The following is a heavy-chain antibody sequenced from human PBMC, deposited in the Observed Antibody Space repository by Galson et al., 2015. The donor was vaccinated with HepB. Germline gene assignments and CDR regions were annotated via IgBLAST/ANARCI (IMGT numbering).Heavy chain of an antibody. J-gene: IGHJ4*02. Sequence: SVKVSCKASGYTFTTYALNWVRQAPGQGLEWMGWININTGNPTYAQGFTGRFVFSLDTSVSTAYPQISSLKAEDTAVYYCARFPAYYFDYWGQGTLVTVSS. V-gene: IGHV7-4-1*02. CDR1: GYTFTTYA. CDR2: ININTGNP. CDR3: ARFPAYYFDY.